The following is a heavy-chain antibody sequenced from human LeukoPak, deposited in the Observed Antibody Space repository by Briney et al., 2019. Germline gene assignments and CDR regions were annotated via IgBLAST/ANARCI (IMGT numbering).Heavy chain of an antibody. D-gene: IGHD3-16*02. CDR3: AAGVITFGGVIVSLGFDY. V-gene: IGHV1-58*02. CDR1: GGTFSSYA. J-gene: IGHJ4*02. CDR2: IVVGSGNT. Sequence: SVKVSCKASGGTFSSYAISWVRQARGQRLEWIGWIVVGSGNTNYAQKFQERVTITRDMSTSTAYMELSSLRSEDTAVYYCAAGVITFGGVIVSLGFDYWGQGTLVTVSS.